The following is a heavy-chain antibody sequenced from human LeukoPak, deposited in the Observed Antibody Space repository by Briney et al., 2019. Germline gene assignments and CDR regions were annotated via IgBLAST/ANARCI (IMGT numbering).Heavy chain of an antibody. D-gene: IGHD3-22*01. Sequence: SQTLSLTCTVSGGSISSGSYYWSWIRQPAGKGLEWIGRIYTSGSTNYNPSLKSRVTISVDTSKNQFSLKLSSVTAADTAVYYCARDDSSGYYPDAFDIRGQGTMVIVSS. V-gene: IGHV4-61*02. CDR2: IYTSGST. CDR1: GGSISSGSYY. CDR3: ARDDSSGYYPDAFDI. J-gene: IGHJ3*02.